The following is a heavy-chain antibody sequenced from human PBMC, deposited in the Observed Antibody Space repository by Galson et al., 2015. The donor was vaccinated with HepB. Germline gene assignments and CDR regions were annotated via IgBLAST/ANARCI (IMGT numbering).Heavy chain of an antibody. CDR1: GYTFTSYG. CDR2: ISAYNGNT. V-gene: IGHV1-18*04. CDR3: ARDPLIYCSSTSCYPAGAFDI. D-gene: IGHD2-2*01. Sequence: QSGAEVKKPGASVKVSCKASGYTFTSYGISWVRQAPGQGLEWMGWISAYNGNTNYAQKLQGRVTMTTDTSTSTAYMELRSLRSDDTAVYYCARDPLIYCSSTSCYPAGAFDIWGQGTMVTVSS. J-gene: IGHJ3*02.